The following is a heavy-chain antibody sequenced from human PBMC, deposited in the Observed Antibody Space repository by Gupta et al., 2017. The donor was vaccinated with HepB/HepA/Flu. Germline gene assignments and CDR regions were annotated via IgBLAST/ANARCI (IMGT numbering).Heavy chain of an antibody. CDR3: GRDPGSDNPIDY. CDR2: IWMDGTKK. Sequence: VQLVEPGGGVVQPGRSLRLSCAASGLPFITVGMPWVRQAPGKGLEWVAVIWMDGTKKVYADSVKGRFTISRDNYKNTLYLQMDRLTAEDTALYYCGRDPGSDNPIDYWGQGTPVTVSS. D-gene: IGHD1-1*01. V-gene: IGHV3-33*01. J-gene: IGHJ4*02. CDR1: GLPFITVG.